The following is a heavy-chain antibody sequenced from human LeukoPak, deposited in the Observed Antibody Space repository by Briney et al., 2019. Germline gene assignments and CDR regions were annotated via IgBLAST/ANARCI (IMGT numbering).Heavy chain of an antibody. CDR3: AGVKQWQPRSTWFDP. CDR1: GYTFTSYG. V-gene: IGHV1-18*04. Sequence: ASVKVSCKASGYTFTSYGISWVRPAPGEGLGWVGWISAYNGNTNYAQKLQGRVTMTTDTSTSTAYMELRSLRSDDTAVYYCAGVKQWQPRSTWFDPWGQGTLVTVSS. J-gene: IGHJ5*02. D-gene: IGHD6-19*01. CDR2: ISAYNGNT.